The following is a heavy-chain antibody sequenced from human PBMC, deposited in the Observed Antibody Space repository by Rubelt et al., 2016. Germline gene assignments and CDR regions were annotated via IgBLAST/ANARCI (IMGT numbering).Heavy chain of an antibody. CDR2: INHSGST. J-gene: IGHJ4*02. Sequence: QLQLQESGPGLVKPSETLSLTCTVSGGSISSSCYYWSWIRQPPGKGLEWIGEINHSGSTNYNPSLKSRVTISVDTSNNQFSLKLSSVTGADTAVDYWARGEYSSSFGFDYWGQGTLVTVSS. CDR1: GGSISSSCYY. V-gene: IGHV4-39*07. D-gene: IGHD6-6*01. CDR3: ARGEYSSSFGFDY.